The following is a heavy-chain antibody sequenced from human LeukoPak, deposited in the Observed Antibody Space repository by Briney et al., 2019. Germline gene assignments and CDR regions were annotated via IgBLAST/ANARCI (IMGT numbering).Heavy chain of an antibody. CDR3: ARLSPHFSSSPYYFDY. CDR2: IYTSGST. V-gene: IGHV4-4*07. CDR1: GGSISSYY. Sequence: EPSETLSLTCTVSGGSISSYYWSWIRQPAGKGLEWIGRIYTSGSTNYNPSLKSRVTISVDTSKNQFSLKLSSVTAADTAVYYCARLSPHFSSSPYYFDYWGQGTLVTVSS. J-gene: IGHJ4*02. D-gene: IGHD6-6*01.